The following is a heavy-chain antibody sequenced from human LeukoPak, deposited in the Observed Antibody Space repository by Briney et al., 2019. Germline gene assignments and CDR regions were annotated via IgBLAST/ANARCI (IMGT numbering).Heavy chain of an antibody. V-gene: IGHV1-46*01. CDR2: INPTGTTT. CDR1: GYTFINNW. J-gene: IGHJ4*02. D-gene: IGHD2-21*02. Sequence: ASVKVSCKASGYTFINNWMHWVRQAPGQGLEWVGLINPTGTTTLYAQKFQGRVTLTRDMSTSTDYMELRSLKSEDTAVYYCASKHCGGDCYSEGEFDYWGQGTLVTVSS. CDR3: ASKHCGGDCYSEGEFDY.